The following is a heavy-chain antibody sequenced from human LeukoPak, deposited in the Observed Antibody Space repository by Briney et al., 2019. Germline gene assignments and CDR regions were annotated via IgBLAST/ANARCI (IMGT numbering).Heavy chain of an antibody. D-gene: IGHD5-24*01. CDR1: GFTFSAYA. V-gene: IGHV3-30*04. CDR3: AKIKTLDAFDI. Sequence: GGSLRLSCAASGFTFSAYAMHWVRQAPGKGLEWMAFISYDGTTEYYADSVKGRFTIFRDNSQNTLYLQMNSLRSEDTAVYYCAKIKTLDAFDIWGQGTMVTVSS. J-gene: IGHJ3*02. CDR2: ISYDGTTE.